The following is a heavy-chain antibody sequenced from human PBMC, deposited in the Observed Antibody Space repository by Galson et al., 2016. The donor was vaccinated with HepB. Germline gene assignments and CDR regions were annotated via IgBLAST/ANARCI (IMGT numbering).Heavy chain of an antibody. Sequence: SLRLSCAASGFTVSTYYMNWVRQAPGKGLEYVSHISSGGRDTNYADSVKGRFTISRDNAKKSLYLQMNSLRAEDTAVYYCARDRTSRAALDYWGQGTLVTVSS. D-gene: IGHD6-25*01. CDR3: ARDRTSRAALDY. J-gene: IGHJ4*02. V-gene: IGHV3-11*06. CDR2: ISSGGRDT. CDR1: GFTVSTYY.